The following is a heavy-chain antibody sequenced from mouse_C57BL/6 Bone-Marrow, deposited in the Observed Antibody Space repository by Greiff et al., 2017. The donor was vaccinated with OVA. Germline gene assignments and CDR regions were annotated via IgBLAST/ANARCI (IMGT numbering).Heavy chain of an antibody. CDR3: TTLDYSYAMDY. V-gene: IGHV14-4*01. J-gene: IGHJ4*01. Sequence: LVESGAELVRPGASVKLSCTASGFNIKDDYMHWVKQRPEQGLEWIGWIDPENGDTEYASKFQGKATITADTSSNTAYLQLSSLTSEDTAVYYCTTLDYSYAMDYWGQGTSVTVSS. CDR1: GFNIKDDY. CDR2: IDPENGDT. D-gene: IGHD2-4*01.